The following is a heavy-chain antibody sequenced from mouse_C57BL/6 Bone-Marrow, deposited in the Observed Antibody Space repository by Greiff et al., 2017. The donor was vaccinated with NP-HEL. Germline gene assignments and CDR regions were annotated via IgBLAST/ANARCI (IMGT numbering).Heavy chain of an antibody. V-gene: IGHV7-3*01. CDR1: GFTFTDYY. CDR2: IRNKANGYTT. D-gene: IGHD2-4*01. CDR3: ARYYDYDGHYFDY. Sequence: EVKLVESGGGLVQPGGSLSLSCAAPGFTFTDYYMSWVRQPPGKALEWLGFIRNKANGYTTEYSASVKGRFTISRDNSQSILYLQMNALRAEDSATYYCARYYDYDGHYFDYWGQGTTLTVSS. J-gene: IGHJ2*01.